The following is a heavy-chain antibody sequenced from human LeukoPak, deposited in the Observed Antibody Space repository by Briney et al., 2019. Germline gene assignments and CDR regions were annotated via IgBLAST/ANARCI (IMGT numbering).Heavy chain of an antibody. D-gene: IGHD3-10*01. V-gene: IGHV3-66*02. Sequence: PGGSLRLSCAASGFTVSNNYMSWVRQAPGKGLEWVSVIYSVGSTNYADSVKGRFTLSRDNSKNTLHLQMDSLRAEDTAVYYCARQFGKRNWFDPWGQGTLVTVSS. CDR3: ARQFGKRNWFDP. J-gene: IGHJ5*02. CDR1: GFTVSNNY. CDR2: IYSVGST.